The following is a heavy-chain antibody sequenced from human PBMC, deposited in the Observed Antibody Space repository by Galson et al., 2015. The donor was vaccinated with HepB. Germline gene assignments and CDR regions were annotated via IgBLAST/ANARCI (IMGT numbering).Heavy chain of an antibody. Sequence: SLRLSCAASGFTFSSYWMSWVRQAPGKGLEWVANIKQDGSEKYYVDSVKGRFTISRDNAKNSLYLQMNSLRAEDTAVYYCARVGVYCSSTSCYFDYYGMDVWGQGTTVTVSS. V-gene: IGHV3-7*01. CDR3: ARVGVYCSSTSCYFDYYGMDV. J-gene: IGHJ6*02. CDR2: IKQDGSEK. CDR1: GFTFSSYW. D-gene: IGHD2-2*01.